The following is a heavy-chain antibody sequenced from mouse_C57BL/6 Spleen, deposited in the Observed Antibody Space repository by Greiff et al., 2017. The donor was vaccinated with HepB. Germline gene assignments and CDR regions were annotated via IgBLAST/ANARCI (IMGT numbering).Heavy chain of an antibody. CDR2: FYPGSGSI. CDR3: ARHEVTYSNYETDYAMDY. D-gene: IGHD2-5*01. V-gene: IGHV1-62-2*01. J-gene: IGHJ4*01. Sequence: QVQLQQSGAELVKPGASVKLSCKASGYTFTEYTIHWVKQRSGQGLEWIGWFYPGSGSIKYNEKFKDKATLTADKSSSTVYMEFSRLTSEDSAVYVCARHEVTYSNYETDYAMDYWGQGTSVTVSS. CDR1: GYTFTEYT.